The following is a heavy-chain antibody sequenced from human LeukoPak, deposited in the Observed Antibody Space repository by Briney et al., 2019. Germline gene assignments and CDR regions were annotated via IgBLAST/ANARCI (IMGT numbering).Heavy chain of an antibody. CDR1: GGSFSGYY. D-gene: IGHD3-3*01. J-gene: IGHJ4*02. Sequence: SGTLSLTCAVYGGSFSGYYWSWIRQPPGKGLEWIGEINHSGSTNYNPSLKSRATISVDTSKNQFSLKLSSVTAADTAVYYCARGITIFGVVLDYWGQGTLVTASS. CDR2: INHSGST. CDR3: ARGITIFGVVLDY. V-gene: IGHV4-34*01.